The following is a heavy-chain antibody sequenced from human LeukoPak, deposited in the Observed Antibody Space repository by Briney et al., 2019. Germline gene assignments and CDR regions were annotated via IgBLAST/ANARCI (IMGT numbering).Heavy chain of an antibody. CDR3: ARGPPRGKYYYMDV. CDR2: ISSSSSYI. Sequence: GGSLRLSCAASGFTFSSYSMNWVRQAPGKGLEWVSSISSSSSYIYYSDSVKGRFTISRDNAKNSLYLQMNSLRAEDTAVYYCARGPPRGKYYYMDVWGKGTTVTVSS. D-gene: IGHD1-1*01. CDR1: GFTFSSYS. J-gene: IGHJ6*03. V-gene: IGHV3-21*01.